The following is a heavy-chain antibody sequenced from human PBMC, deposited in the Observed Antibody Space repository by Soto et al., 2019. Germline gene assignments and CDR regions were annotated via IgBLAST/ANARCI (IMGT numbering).Heavy chain of an antibody. CDR3: ARGDYSNLFDY. Sequence: PGGSVRHSCAASGFTFSGYSMNWVRQAPGKGLEWVSSISSSSSYIYYADSVKGRFTISRDNAKNSLYLQMNSLRAEDTAVYYCARGDYSNLFDYWGQGTLVTVSS. D-gene: IGHD4-4*01. CDR2: ISSSSSYI. V-gene: IGHV3-21*01. J-gene: IGHJ4*02. CDR1: GFTFSGYS.